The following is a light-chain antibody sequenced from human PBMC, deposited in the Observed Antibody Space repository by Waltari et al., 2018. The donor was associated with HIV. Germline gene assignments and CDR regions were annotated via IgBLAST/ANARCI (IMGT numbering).Light chain of an antibody. CDR2: WAS. V-gene: IGKV4-1*01. CDR1: QTVFYSSNNKNS. J-gene: IGKJ3*01. Sequence: DIVMTQSPDSLAVSLGERATIHCKSSQTVFYSSNNKNSLVWYQQKPGQPPKVLIYWASVRESEVPDRLSGSGSGTDFNLTISSLQAEDGAVDYCKQYFNNPSFAVGPGTKVEIK. CDR3: KQYFNNPSFA.